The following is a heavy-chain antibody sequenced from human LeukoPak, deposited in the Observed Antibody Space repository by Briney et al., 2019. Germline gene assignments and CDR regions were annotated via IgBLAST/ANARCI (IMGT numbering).Heavy chain of an antibody. J-gene: IGHJ4*02. CDR2: ISSSGSTI. D-gene: IGHD3-22*01. CDR3: ARDLMGYYDSSGYSFFDY. CDR1: GFTFSDYY. Sequence: GGSLRLSCAASGFTFSDYYMSWIRQAPGKGLEWVSYISSSGSTIYYADSVKGRFTISRDNAKNSLYLQMNSLRAEDTAVYYCARDLMGYYDSSGYSFFDYWGQGTLVTVSS. V-gene: IGHV3-11*04.